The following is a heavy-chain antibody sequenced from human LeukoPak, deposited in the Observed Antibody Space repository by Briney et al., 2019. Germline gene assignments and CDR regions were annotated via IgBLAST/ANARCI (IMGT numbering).Heavy chain of an antibody. J-gene: IGHJ5*02. D-gene: IGHD3-3*01. CDR1: GFTFSSYW. V-gene: IGHV3-74*01. Sequence: GGSLRLSCAASGFTFSSYWMHWVRQAPGKGVVWVSRINGDGSSTSYADFVKGRFTISRDNAKNTLYLQMNSLRAEDTAVYYCARVRYYDFWSGYYPFDPWGQGTLVTVSS. CDR2: INGDGSST. CDR3: ARVRYYDFWSGYYPFDP.